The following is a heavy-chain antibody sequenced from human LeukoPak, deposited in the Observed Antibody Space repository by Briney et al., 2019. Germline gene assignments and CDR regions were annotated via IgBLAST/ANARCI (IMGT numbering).Heavy chain of an antibody. Sequence: PGGSLRLSCAASGFTFSSYGMHWVRQAPGKGLEWVAFIRYDGSNKYYADSVKGRFTISRDNSKNTLYLQMNSLRAEDTAVYYCARGPPPDYYGSGSPLDYWGQGTLVTVSS. CDR3: ARGPPPDYYGSGSPLDY. D-gene: IGHD3-10*01. V-gene: IGHV3-30*02. CDR2: IRYDGSNK. CDR1: GFTFSSYG. J-gene: IGHJ4*02.